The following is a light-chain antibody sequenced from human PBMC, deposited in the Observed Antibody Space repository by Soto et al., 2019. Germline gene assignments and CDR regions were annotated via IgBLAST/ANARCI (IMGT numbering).Light chain of an antibody. V-gene: IGKV2-30*02. Sequence: DALMTQSQLSLPVTLGQPASISCRSNQSLVHSDGIAYFSWFQQRPGRSPRRLIYKVSNRDSGVPARFSGSGSGTDFALKISRVEAEDVVVYYCMQGTHWPMTFGQGTRVEIK. CDR1: QSLVHSDGIAY. CDR3: MQGTHWPMT. CDR2: KVS. J-gene: IGKJ5*01.